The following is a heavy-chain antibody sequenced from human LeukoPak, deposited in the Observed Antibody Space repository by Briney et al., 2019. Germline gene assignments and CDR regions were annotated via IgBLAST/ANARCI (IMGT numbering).Heavy chain of an antibody. CDR2: INSDGTST. CDR3: ARNPQPQKFSGIYYKGYFEN. CDR1: GFTFSSYW. Sequence: GGSLRLSCAASGFTFSSYWMHWVRQVPGKGLLWVSHINSDGTSTTYADSVKGRFTISRDDSKNTLYLQMNSLRADDTAVYYCARNPQPQKFSGIYYKGYFENWGQGTLVTVSS. D-gene: IGHD1-26*01. J-gene: IGHJ4*02. V-gene: IGHV3-74*01.